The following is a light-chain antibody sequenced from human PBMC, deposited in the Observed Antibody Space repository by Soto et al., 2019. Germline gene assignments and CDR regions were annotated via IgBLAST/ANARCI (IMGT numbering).Light chain of an antibody. V-gene: IGKV3D-20*01. CDR3: QHPPTS. J-gene: IGKJ4*01. Sequence: EIVLTQSPATLSLSLGERATLYCGASQSVSTNYLAWYQQKPGQAPRLLIYDASNRATGIPVRFAGSGSGTDFALTISSLEPEDFVLYYCQHPPTSFGGGTKVDIK. CDR1: QSVSTNY. CDR2: DAS.